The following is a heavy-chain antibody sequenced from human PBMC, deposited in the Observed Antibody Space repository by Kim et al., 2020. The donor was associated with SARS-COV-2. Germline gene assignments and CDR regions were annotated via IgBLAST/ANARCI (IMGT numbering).Heavy chain of an antibody. V-gene: IGHV4-39*07. Sequence: SETLSLTCTVSGGSISSSSYYWGWIRQPPGKGLEWIGSIYYSGSTYYNPSLKSRVTISVDTSKNQFSLKLSSVTAADTAVYYCARDHTINYELELPGYYYGMDVWGQGTTVTVSS. D-gene: IGHD1-7*01. CDR3: ARDHTINYELELPGYYYGMDV. J-gene: IGHJ6*02. CDR1: GGSISSSSYY. CDR2: IYYSGST.